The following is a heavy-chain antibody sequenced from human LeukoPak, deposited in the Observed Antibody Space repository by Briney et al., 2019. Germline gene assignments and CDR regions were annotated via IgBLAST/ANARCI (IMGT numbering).Heavy chain of an antibody. Sequence: GGSLRLSCAASGFTFSSYAMHWVRQAPGKGLEWVAVISYDGSNKYYADSVKGRFTISRGTSKNTLYLQMNSLRAEDTAVYYCARAAHRGFSFDYWGQGTLVTVSS. CDR1: GFTFSSYA. V-gene: IGHV3-30*04. CDR2: ISYDGSNK. D-gene: IGHD3-10*01. CDR3: ARAAHRGFSFDY. J-gene: IGHJ4*02.